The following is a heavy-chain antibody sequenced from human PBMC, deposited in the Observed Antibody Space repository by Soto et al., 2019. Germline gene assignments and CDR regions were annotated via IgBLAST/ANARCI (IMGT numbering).Heavy chain of an antibody. CDR1: GFTFSNYA. J-gene: IGHJ4*01. D-gene: IGHD3-16*01. CDR2: IGAAGDT. V-gene: IGHV3-13*01. CDR3: AAGGVTSVAQLGY. Sequence: EVQLVESGGGLVQPGGSLRLSCAASGFTFSNYAMHWVRQPTGKGLEWVSGIGAAGDTYYPGSVKCQFTISRANAKNSLYLHMNSLRAGDTAVYYCAAGGVTSVAQLGYCCHGTLVTVSS.